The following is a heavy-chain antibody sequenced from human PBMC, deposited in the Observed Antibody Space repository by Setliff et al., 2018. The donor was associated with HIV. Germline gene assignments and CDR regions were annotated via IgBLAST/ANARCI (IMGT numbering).Heavy chain of an antibody. V-gene: IGHV1-69-2*01. D-gene: IGHD6-13*01. CDR3: ATADPHSSSGGFDP. CDR1: GYTFTDYY. CDR2: VDPEDGET. J-gene: IGHJ5*02. Sequence: ASVKVSCKVSGYTFTDYYMHWVQQAPGKGLEWMGLVDPEDGETIYAEKFQGRVTITADTSTDTAYMELSSLRSEDTAVYYCATADPHSSSGGFDPWGQGTLVTVSS.